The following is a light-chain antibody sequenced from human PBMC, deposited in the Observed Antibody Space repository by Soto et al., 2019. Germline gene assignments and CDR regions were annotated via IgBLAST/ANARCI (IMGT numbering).Light chain of an antibody. Sequence: QSALTQPASVSGSPGQSITISCTGTSSDVGGYNYVSWYQQHPGKAPKLMIYDVSNRPSGVSNRFSGSKSGTTASLTISGLQAEDEADYYGSSCTSGSTLLVFGGGTKLTVL. CDR2: DVS. CDR1: SSDVGGYNY. CDR3: SSCTSGSTLLV. V-gene: IGLV2-14*01. J-gene: IGLJ2*01.